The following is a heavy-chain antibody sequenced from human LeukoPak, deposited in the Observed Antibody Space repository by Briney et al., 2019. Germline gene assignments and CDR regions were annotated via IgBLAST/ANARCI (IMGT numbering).Heavy chain of an antibody. D-gene: IGHD6-13*01. Sequence: ASVKVSCKASGYTFTSYAMHWVRQAPGQRLEWMGWINAGNGNTKYSQEFQGRVTITRDTSASTAYMELSSLRSEDMAVYYCATDPGVGSSRLLQHWGQGTLVTVSS. V-gene: IGHV1-3*03. CDR1: GYTFTSYA. CDR3: ATDPGVGSSRLLQH. J-gene: IGHJ1*01. CDR2: INAGNGNT.